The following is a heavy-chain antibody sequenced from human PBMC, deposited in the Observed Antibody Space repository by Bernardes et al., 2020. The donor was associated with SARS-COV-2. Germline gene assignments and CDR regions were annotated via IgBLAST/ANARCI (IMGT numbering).Heavy chain of an antibody. Sequence: GSLRLSCEASGFTSSNYAMTWVRQAPGRGLEWVSSISGSGGGTYYADSVKGRFTISRDNSKSTVSLHMNSLRAEDTAVYYCAKEAYSGYLETYYYYYGADVWGQGTTVTVSS. J-gene: IGHJ6*02. CDR2: ISGSGGGT. V-gene: IGHV3-23*01. D-gene: IGHD5-12*01. CDR3: AKEAYSGYLETYYYYYGADV. CDR1: GFTSSNYA.